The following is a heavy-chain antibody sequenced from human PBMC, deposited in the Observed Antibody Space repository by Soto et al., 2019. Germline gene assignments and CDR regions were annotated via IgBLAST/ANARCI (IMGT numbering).Heavy chain of an antibody. CDR2: IRSKANSYAT. CDR3: TLPLYYVSSGYSLDAFDI. V-gene: IGHV3-73*01. Sequence: RGSLRLSCAASGFTFSGSAMHWVRQASGKGLEWVGRIRSKANSYATAYAASVKGRFTISRDDSKNTAYLQMNSLKTEDTAVYYCTLPLYYVSSGYSLDAFDIWGQGTMLTVSS. D-gene: IGHD3-22*01. CDR1: GFTFSGSA. J-gene: IGHJ3*02.